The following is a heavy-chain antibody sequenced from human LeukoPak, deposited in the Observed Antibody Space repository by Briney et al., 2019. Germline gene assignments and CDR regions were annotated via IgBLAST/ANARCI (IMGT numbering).Heavy chain of an antibody. CDR1: GFTFSSYA. V-gene: IGHV3-23*01. CDR2: ISGSGGST. Sequence: RGGSLRLSCAASGFTFSSYAMSWVRQAPGKGLEWVSAISGSGGSTYYADSVKGRFTISRDNSKNTLYLQMNSLRAEDTAVYYCAKDPLAAEGVWYYYMDVWGKGTTVTVSS. J-gene: IGHJ6*03. D-gene: IGHD6-13*01. CDR3: AKDPLAAEGVWYYYMDV.